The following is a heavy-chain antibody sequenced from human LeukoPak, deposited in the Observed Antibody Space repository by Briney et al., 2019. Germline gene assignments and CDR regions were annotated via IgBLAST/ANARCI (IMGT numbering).Heavy chain of an antibody. J-gene: IGHJ4*02. CDR1: GYTFTGYY. V-gene: IGHV1-2*02. CDR3: ARPTDRWELQFDY. D-gene: IGHD1-26*01. Sequence: ASMKVSCKASGYTFTGYYMHWVRQAPGQGLEWMGWVHPNSGGTNYAQKFQGRVTMTRDTSISTAYMELSRLRSDDTAVYYCARPTDRWELQFDYWGQGTLVTVSS. CDR2: VHPNSGGT.